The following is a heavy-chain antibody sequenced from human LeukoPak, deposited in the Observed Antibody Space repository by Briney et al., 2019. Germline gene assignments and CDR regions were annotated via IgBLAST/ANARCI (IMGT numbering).Heavy chain of an antibody. Sequence: SETLSLTCTLSGGSLSTGSYFWNWIRQPPGMGLEWIGYIYYSGSTNYNPSLKSRVTISVDTSKNQFSLKLSSLTAADTAVYYCARNPGIVGAGLDYWGQGTLVTVSS. CDR1: GGSLSTGSYF. D-gene: IGHD1-26*01. CDR2: IYYSGST. J-gene: IGHJ4*02. CDR3: ARNPGIVGAGLDY. V-gene: IGHV4-61*01.